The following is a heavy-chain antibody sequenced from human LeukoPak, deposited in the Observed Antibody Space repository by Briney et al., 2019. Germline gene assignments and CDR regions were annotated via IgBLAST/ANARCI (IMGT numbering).Heavy chain of an antibody. Sequence: PGGSLRLSCAASRFTFSSYAMSWVRQAPGKGLEWVSAISGSGGSTYYADSVKGRFTISRDNSKNTLYLQMNSLRAEDTAVYYCAKDKVAGPTSRFDYWGQGTLVTVSS. D-gene: IGHD6-19*01. J-gene: IGHJ4*02. V-gene: IGHV3-23*01. CDR1: RFTFSSYA. CDR3: AKDKVAGPTSRFDY. CDR2: ISGSGGST.